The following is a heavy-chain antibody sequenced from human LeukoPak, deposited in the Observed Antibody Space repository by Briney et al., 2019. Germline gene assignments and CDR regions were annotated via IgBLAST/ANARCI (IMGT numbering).Heavy chain of an antibody. J-gene: IGHJ4*02. CDR3: AKDWGVDSSGSFDY. Sequence: GGSLRLSCAASGFTFDDYAMHWVRQAPGEGLEWVSLISGDGGSTYYADSVKGRFTISRDNSKNSLYLQMNSLRTEDTALYYCAKDWGVDSSGSFDYWGQGTLVTVSS. CDR1: GFTFDDYA. D-gene: IGHD3-22*01. CDR2: ISGDGGST. V-gene: IGHV3-43*02.